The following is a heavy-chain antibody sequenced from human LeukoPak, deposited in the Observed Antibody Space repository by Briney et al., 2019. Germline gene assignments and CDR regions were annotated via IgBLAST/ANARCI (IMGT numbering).Heavy chain of an antibody. CDR3: ARGRYCSGGSCQRLDY. J-gene: IGHJ4*02. CDR1: GFTFSSYW. CDR2: IKQDGSEK. V-gene: IGHV3-7*01. Sequence: GGSLRLSCAVSGFTFSSYWMTWVRQAPGKGLEWVANIKQDGSEKYYVDSMKGRFTISRDNAENSLYLQMNSLRAEDMAVYYCARGRYCSGGSCQRLDYWGQGTLVTVSS. D-gene: IGHD2-15*01.